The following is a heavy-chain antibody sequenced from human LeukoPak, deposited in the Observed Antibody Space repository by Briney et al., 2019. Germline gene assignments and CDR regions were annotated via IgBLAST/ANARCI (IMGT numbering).Heavy chain of an antibody. CDR1: GFTFSSYD. Sequence: GGSLRLSCAASGFTFSSYDMPWVRQATGKGLEWVSAIGTAGDTYYPGSVKGRFTTSRENAKNSLYLQMNSLRAGDTAVYYCARGGYNWNYNWFDPWGQGTLVTVSS. V-gene: IGHV3-13*01. CDR2: IGTAGDT. D-gene: IGHD1-7*01. J-gene: IGHJ5*02. CDR3: ARGGYNWNYNWFDP.